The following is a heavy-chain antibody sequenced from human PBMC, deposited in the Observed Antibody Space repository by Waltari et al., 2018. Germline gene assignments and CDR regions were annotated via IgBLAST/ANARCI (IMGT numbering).Heavy chain of an antibody. V-gene: IGHV3-21*01. CDR2: ISSSSSYI. CDR3: ARYEYSSSSGWFDP. J-gene: IGHJ5*02. Sequence: APGKGLEWVSSISSSSSYIYYADSVKGRFTISRDNAKNSLYLQMNSLRAEDTAVYYCARYEYSSSSGWFDPWGQGTLVTVSS. D-gene: IGHD6-6*01.